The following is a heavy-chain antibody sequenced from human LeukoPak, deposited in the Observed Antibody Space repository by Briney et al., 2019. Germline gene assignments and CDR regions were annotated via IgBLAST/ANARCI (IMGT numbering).Heavy chain of an antibody. D-gene: IGHD5-18*01. CDR2: IWYDGSNK. Sequence: GGSLRLSCAASGFTFSSYGMHWVRQAPGKGLEWVAVIWYDGSNKYYAGSVKGRFTISRDNSKNTLYLQMNSLRAEDTAVYHCASLGYSFGYEQPDYWGQGTLVTVSS. V-gene: IGHV3-33*01. CDR3: ASLGYSFGYEQPDY. J-gene: IGHJ4*02. CDR1: GFTFSSYG.